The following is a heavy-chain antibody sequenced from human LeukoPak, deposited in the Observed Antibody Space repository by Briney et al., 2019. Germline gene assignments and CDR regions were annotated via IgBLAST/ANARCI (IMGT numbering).Heavy chain of an antibody. Sequence: SETLSLTXAVSGYSISSGYYWGWIRHPPGKGLEWIGSIYHSGSTYYNPSLKSRVTISVDTSKNQLSLKLSSVTAADTAVYYCARGAGGNNVDYWGQGTLVTVSS. CDR3: ARGAGGNNVDY. J-gene: IGHJ4*02. CDR2: IYHSGST. D-gene: IGHD4-23*01. CDR1: GYSISSGYY. V-gene: IGHV4-38-2*01.